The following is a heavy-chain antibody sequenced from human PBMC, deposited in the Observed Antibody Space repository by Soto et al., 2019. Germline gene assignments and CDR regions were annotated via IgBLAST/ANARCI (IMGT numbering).Heavy chain of an antibody. CDR3: ARDPRQWELLRSGFDY. V-gene: IGHV3-30-3*01. Sequence: GGSLRLSCAASGFTFSSYAMHWVRQAPGKGLEWVAVISYDGSNKYYADSVKGRFTISRDNSKNTLYLQMNSLRAEDTAVYYCARDPRQWELLRSGFDYWGQGTLVTVSS. D-gene: IGHD1-26*01. CDR1: GFTFSSYA. J-gene: IGHJ4*02. CDR2: ISYDGSNK.